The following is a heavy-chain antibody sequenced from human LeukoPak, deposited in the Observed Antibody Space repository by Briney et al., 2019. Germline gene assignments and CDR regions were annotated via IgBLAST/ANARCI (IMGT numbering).Heavy chain of an antibody. V-gene: IGHV3-33*08. J-gene: IGHJ4*02. CDR2: ICYDGSNK. Sequence: GGSLRLSCAASGFTFSRYEMNWVRQAPGKGLEWLAVICYDGSNKYYADSVKCRFTISRDNSKNTLYLQMNSLRAEDTAVYYCVRDNSGSVVRGVLQYWGQGTLVTVSS. CDR3: VRDNSGSVVRGVLQY. CDR1: GFTFSRYE. D-gene: IGHD3-10*01.